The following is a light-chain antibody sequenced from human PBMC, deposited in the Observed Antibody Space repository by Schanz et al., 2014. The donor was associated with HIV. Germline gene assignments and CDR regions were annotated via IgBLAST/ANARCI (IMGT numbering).Light chain of an antibody. CDR3: SSFRDTNTVV. V-gene: IGLV2-14*01. J-gene: IGLJ3*02. Sequence: QSVLTQPASVSGSPGQSITISCTGSSSDVGGYNYVSWYQQHPDKAPKLMIYDVSNRPSGVSNRFSGSKSGNTAYLTISGLLAEDEADYYCSSFRDTNTVVFGGGTKLTVL. CDR2: DVS. CDR1: SSDVGGYNY.